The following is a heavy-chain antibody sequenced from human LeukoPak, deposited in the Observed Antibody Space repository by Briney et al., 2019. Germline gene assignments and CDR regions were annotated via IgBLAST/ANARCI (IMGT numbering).Heavy chain of an antibody. CDR2: ISWNSGSI. CDR1: GFTFDDYA. CDR3: AKDRAAPMGGSSPKFYYYYYGMDV. Sequence: PGGSLRLSCAASGFTFDDYAMHWVRQAPGKGLEWVSGISWNSGSIGYADSVKGRFTISRDNAKNSLYLQMNSLRAEDTALYYCAKDRAAPMGGSSPKFYYYYYGMDVWGQGTTVTVSS. J-gene: IGHJ6*02. V-gene: IGHV3-9*01. D-gene: IGHD6-6*01.